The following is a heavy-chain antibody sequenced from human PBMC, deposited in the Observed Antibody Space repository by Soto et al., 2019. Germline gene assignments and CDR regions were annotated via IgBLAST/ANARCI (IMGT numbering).Heavy chain of an antibody. CDR1: RTNYW. CDR3: ARGYYAFRSGPLDY. D-gene: IGHD3-3*01. V-gene: IGHV5-51*01. Sequence: PGEALKISCRTSRTNYWIAWVRQRPGKGLEWLGIIYPGDSDTRYSPSFQGQVTISADKSINTTYLRWSTLKASDSGIYFCARGYYAFRSGPLDYWGKGTLGTVSS. J-gene: IGHJ4*02. CDR2: IYPGDSDT.